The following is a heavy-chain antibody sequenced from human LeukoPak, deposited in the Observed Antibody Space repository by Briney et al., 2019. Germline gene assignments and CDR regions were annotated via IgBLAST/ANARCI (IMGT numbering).Heavy chain of an antibody. CDR3: ATSQYPIAAADNWFDP. CDR1: GGSISIYN. CDR2: IYHRGII. V-gene: IGHV4-59*05. Sequence: SETLSLTCTVSGGSISIYNWLWIPQPAGKGLEWIGSIYHRGIIYNNPSLRSRVTLSTDTSKNQFSLKLSSVTAADTAVYYCATSQYPIAAADNWFDPWGQGTLVTVSS. D-gene: IGHD6-25*01. J-gene: IGHJ5*02.